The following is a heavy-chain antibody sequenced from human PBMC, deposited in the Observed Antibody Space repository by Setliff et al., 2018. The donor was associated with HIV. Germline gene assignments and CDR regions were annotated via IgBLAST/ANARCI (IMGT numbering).Heavy chain of an antibody. J-gene: IGHJ2*01. CDR1: GDSISSGNYY. V-gene: IGHV4-61*02. Sequence: SETLSLTCTVSGDSISSGNYYWTWIRQPDGKALEWIGRITNTGATEYNPSLKSRVTVSVDTSQNQFSLKLTSVTAADTATYFCSRGPPFDRWGRGTLVTVSS. CDR2: ITNTGAT. CDR3: SRGPPFDR.